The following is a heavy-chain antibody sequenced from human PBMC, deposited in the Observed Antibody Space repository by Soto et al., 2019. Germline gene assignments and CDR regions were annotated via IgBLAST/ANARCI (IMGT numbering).Heavy chain of an antibody. CDR2: IWYDGSNK. J-gene: IGHJ4*02. CDR1: GFTFSSYG. D-gene: IGHD6-6*01. V-gene: IGHV3-33*01. Sequence: QVQLVESGGGVVQPGRSLRLSCAASGFTFSSYGRHWVRQAPGKGLEWVAVIWYDGSNKYYADSVKGRFTISRDNSKNTLYLQMNSLRAEDTAVYYCARDKVGSSDYWGQGTLVTVSS. CDR3: ARDKVGSSDY.